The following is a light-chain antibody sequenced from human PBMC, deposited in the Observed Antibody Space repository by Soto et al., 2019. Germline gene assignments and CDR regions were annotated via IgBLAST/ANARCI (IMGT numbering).Light chain of an antibody. CDR1: SSDIGAYNY. CDR3: TSWTTSTTMI. J-gene: IGLJ2*01. CDR2: DVN. V-gene: IGLV2-14*03. Sequence: QSVLTPPASVSGSPGQSITISCTGTSSDIGAYNYVSWYQQHPGKAPKLMIYDVNIRPSGVSNRFSGSKSGNTASLTISGLQAEDEADYYCTSWTTSTTMIFGGGTKLTVL.